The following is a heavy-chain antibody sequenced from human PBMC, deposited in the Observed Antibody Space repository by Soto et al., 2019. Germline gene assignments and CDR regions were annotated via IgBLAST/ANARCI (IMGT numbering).Heavy chain of an antibody. CDR1: GGSFSGYY. J-gene: IGHJ4*02. D-gene: IGHD6-6*01. V-gene: IGHV4-34*01. CDR2: INHSGST. Sequence: LSLTCAVYGGSFSGYYWSWIRQPPGKGLEWIGEINHSGSTNYNPSLKSRVTISVDTSKNQFSLKLSSVTAADTAVYYCARQLRPKSFDYWGQGTLVTVSS. CDR3: ARQLRPKSFDY.